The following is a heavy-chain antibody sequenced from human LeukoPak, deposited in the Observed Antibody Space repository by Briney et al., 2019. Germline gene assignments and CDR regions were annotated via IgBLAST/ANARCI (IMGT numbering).Heavy chain of an antibody. CDR3: ARGYDFWSGYEAFDI. D-gene: IGHD3-3*01. V-gene: IGHV4-59*01. CDR2: IYYGGST. CDR1: GGPISCYY. J-gene: IGHJ3*02. Sequence: PSETLSLTCTVSGGPISCYYWSWIPQPPGKGLEWIGYIYYGGSTNYNPSLKSRVTISVDTSKNQFSLKLSSVTAADTAGYYCARGYDFWSGYEAFDIWGQGTMVTVSS.